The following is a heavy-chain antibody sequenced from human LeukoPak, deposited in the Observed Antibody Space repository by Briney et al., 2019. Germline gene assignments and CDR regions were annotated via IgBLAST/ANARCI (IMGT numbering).Heavy chain of an antibody. D-gene: IGHD7-27*01. CDR2: IKQDGGEK. CDR3: AKGDVSVTREFDY. CDR1: GFTFSSYW. J-gene: IGHJ4*02. Sequence: NPGGSLRLSCAASGFTFSSYWMSWVRQAPGKGLEWVANIKQDGGEKYYVDSVKGRFTISRDNAQNSLYLQMNSLRAEDTAVYYCAKGDVSVTREFDYWGQGTLVTVSS. V-gene: IGHV3-7*01.